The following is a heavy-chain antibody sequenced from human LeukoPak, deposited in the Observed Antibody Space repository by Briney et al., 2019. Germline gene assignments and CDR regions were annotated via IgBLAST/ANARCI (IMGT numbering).Heavy chain of an antibody. CDR2: INPNSGDT. J-gene: IGHJ4*02. Sequence: GASVKVSCKASGYTFTGYHMHWVRQAPGQGLEWMGWINPNSGDTKYAQNFQGRVTMTRDTSISTAYMELSRLRSDDTAVYYCATQRGSYLWGTDFDYWGQGTLVTVSS. CDR1: GYTFTGYH. D-gene: IGHD3-16*01. V-gene: IGHV1-2*02. CDR3: ATQRGSYLWGTDFDY.